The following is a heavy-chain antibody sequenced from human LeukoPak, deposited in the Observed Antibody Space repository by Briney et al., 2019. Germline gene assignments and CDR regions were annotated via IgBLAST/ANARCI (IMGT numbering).Heavy chain of an antibody. V-gene: IGHV3-30*15. CDR2: ISFDGDTQ. J-gene: IGHJ6*02. CDR1: GFNINSYA. CDR3: ARRYHLLFATPYGMDV. D-gene: IGHD1-14*01. Sequence: GGSLRLSCAASGFNINSYALHWVRQAPGKGLEWLSFISFDGDTQSYAESVKGRFTVSRDNSNNTLYLDMSSLRPDDSGVYFCARRYHLLFATPYGMDVWGQGTTVAVS.